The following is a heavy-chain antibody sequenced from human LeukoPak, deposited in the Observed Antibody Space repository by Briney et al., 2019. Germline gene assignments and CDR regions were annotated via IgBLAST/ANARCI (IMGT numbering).Heavy chain of an antibody. D-gene: IGHD3-10*01. J-gene: IGHJ4*02. CDR3: ARGYGSGSYWVY. CDR1: GGSISSGDYY. Sequence: SETLSLTCTVSGGSISSGDYYWSWIRQPPGKGLEWIGYIYYSGSTYYNPSLKSRVTISKDTSKNQFSLRLSSVTAADTAVYYCARGYGSGSYWVYWGQGTLVTVSS. CDR2: IYYSGST. V-gene: IGHV4-30-4*01.